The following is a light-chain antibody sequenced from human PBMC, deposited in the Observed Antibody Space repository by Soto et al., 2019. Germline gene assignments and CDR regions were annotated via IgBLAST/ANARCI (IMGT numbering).Light chain of an antibody. Sequence: QSVLTQSSSASASLGSSVKLTCTLSSGHSSYIIAWHQQQPGKAPRYLMKLEGSGSYNKGSGVPDRFSGSSSGADRYLTISSLQVEDEADYYCESWDSNTHWVFGGGTKLTVL. CDR3: ESWDSNTHWV. J-gene: IGLJ3*02. CDR2: LEGSGSY. CDR1: SGHSSYI. V-gene: IGLV4-60*02.